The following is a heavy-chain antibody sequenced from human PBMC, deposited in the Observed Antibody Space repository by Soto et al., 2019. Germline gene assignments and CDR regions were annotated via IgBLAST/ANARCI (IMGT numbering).Heavy chain of an antibody. Sequence: PSETLSLTCTVSGGSISSYYWSWIRQPPGKGLEWIGYIYYSGSTNYNPSLKSRVTISVDTSKNQFSLKLSSVTAADTAVYYCAGRWFGEGFDHWGQGTLVTVSS. CDR1: GGSISSYY. J-gene: IGHJ5*02. CDR2: IYYSGST. D-gene: IGHD3-10*01. V-gene: IGHV4-59*01. CDR3: AGRWFGEGFDH.